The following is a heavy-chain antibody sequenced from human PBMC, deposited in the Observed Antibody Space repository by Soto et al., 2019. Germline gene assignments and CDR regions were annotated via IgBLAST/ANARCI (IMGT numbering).Heavy chain of an antibody. D-gene: IGHD3-22*01. CDR3: AHEDYYASSGQIFDY. V-gene: IGHV2-5*01. CDR1: GFSLSTSGVG. Sequence: SGPTLVNPTQTLTLTCTFSGFSLSTSGVGVGWIRQPPGKALEWLALIYWNDDKRYSPSLKSRLTITKDTSKNQVVLTMTNMDPVDTATYYCAHEDYYASSGQIFDYWGQGTLVTVSS. J-gene: IGHJ4*02. CDR2: IYWNDDK.